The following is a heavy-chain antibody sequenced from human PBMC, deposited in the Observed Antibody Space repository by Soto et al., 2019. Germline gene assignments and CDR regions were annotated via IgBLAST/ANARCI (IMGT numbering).Heavy chain of an antibody. Sequence: RGESLKISCKGSGYSFTSYWIGWVRQMPGKGLEWMGIIYPGDSDTRYSPSFQGQVTISADKSISTAYLQWSSLKASDTAMYYCASNTAMVTKTYYYGMDVWGQGTTVTVSS. CDR3: ASNTAMVTKTYYYGMDV. CDR1: GYSFTSYW. CDR2: IYPGDSDT. J-gene: IGHJ6*02. D-gene: IGHD5-18*01. V-gene: IGHV5-51*01.